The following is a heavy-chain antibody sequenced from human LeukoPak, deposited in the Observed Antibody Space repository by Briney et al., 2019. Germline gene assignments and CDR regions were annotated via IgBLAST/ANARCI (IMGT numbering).Heavy chain of an antibody. CDR2: IYYSGST. CDR3: ARSSVFGPFDI. D-gene: IGHD6-25*01. Sequence: SETLSLTCTVSGGSISSYYWSWIRQPPGKGLEWIGYIYYSGSTNYNPSLKSRVTISVDTSKNQFSLKLSSVTAADTALYYCARSSVFGPFDIWGQGTMVTVSS. V-gene: IGHV4-59*08. J-gene: IGHJ3*02. CDR1: GGSISSYY.